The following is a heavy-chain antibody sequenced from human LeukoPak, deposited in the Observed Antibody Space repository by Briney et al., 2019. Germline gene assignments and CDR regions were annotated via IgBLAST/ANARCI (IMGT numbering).Heavy chain of an antibody. V-gene: IGHV3-7*01. Sequence: GRSLRPSRAVSGFTLSSDWMSWVRQAPGKGREWVGNIKQVGSEMYYVDSVKCRLTISRDNAKNSLYLPMNSLRGEDTAVYYCARAVADDFWSGYYTGGDFCDYWGQGTLVTVSS. D-gene: IGHD3-3*01. CDR1: GFTLSSDW. CDR3: ARAVADDFWSGYYTGGDFCDY. CDR2: IKQVGSEM. J-gene: IGHJ4*02.